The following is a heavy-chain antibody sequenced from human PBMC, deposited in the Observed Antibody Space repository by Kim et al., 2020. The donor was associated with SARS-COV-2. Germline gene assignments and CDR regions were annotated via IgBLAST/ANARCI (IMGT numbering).Heavy chain of an antibody. CDR3: ASCEGWGVVAATEPHYYYYYGMDV. CDR1: GGTFSSYA. V-gene: IGHV1-69*13. D-gene: IGHD2-15*01. J-gene: IGHJ6*02. Sequence: SVKVSCKASGGTFSSYAISWVRQAPGQGLEWMGGIIPIFGTANYAQKFQGRVTITADESTSTAYMELSSLRSEDTAVYYCASCEGWGVVAATEPHYYYYYGMDVWGQGTTVTVSS. CDR2: IIPIFGTA.